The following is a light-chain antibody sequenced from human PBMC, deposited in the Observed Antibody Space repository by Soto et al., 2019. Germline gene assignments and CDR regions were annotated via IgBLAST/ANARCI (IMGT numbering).Light chain of an antibody. V-gene: IGLV2-8*01. CDR2: GVS. J-gene: IGLJ2*01. Sequence: QSVLTQPPSASGSPGQSVTISCTGTSSDVGGYNYVSWYQQHPGKAPKLMIYGVSKRPSGVPDRFSGSKSVNTASLTVSGLQAEDEADYYCSSYAGSNAVVFGGGTKLTVL. CDR3: SSYAGSNAVV. CDR1: SSDVGGYNY.